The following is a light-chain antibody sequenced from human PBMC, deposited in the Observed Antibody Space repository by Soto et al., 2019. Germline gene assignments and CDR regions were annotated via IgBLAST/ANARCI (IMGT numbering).Light chain of an antibody. V-gene: IGKV1-5*03. CDR2: KAS. CDR3: HQYNTYSPWT. CDR1: QSISSW. J-gene: IGKJ1*01. Sequence: DIQMTQSPSILSASIGDRVTITCRTSQSISSWLAWYQQKPGKAPKLLIYKASSLETGVPSRFNGSGFGTDLTLTISSLQPDDFATYYCHQYNTYSPWTFGQGTKVEI.